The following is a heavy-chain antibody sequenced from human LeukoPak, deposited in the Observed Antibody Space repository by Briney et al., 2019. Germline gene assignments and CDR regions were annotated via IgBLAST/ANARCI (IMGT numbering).Heavy chain of an antibody. CDR1: GYTFTGYF. J-gene: IGHJ2*01. V-gene: IGHV1-2*02. CDR3: SREGDYGDYGRLWYFDL. Sequence: ASEKVSCKTSGYTFTGYFMHWVRQAPGQGLEWMGWINPNSGGTNYAQKFQGRVTMTRDTSISTAYMELTRLRSDDTAMYYCSREGDYGDYGRLWYFDLWGRGTLVTVSS. D-gene: IGHD4-17*01. CDR2: INPNSGGT.